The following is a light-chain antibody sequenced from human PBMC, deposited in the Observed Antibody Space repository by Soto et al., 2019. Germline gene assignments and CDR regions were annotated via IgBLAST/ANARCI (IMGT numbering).Light chain of an antibody. CDR1: NSDVGGYNY. J-gene: IGLJ3*02. V-gene: IGLV2-11*01. CDR2: DVS. Sequence: QSALTQPRSVSGSPGQSVTISCTGTNSDVGGYNYVSWYQQHPGKAPKVMMYDVSRRPSGVPDRFSGSKSGNTASLTISGLQAEDEAEYYCCSYASAYNFWVFGGGTKLTVL. CDR3: CSYASAYNFWV.